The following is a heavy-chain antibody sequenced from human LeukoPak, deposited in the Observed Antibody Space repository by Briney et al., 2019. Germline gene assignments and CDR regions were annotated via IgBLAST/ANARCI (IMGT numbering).Heavy chain of an antibody. CDR3: ARGGRGTYYYFAL. Sequence: ASVKVSCKASGYSFTRYGISWVRQAPGQGLEWMGWISGSNGNTNYAQKFQGRVTMTTDTSTGTAYMDLRNLRFDDTAVYFCARGGRGTYYYFALGGQGPLVTVSS. CDR1: GYSFTRYG. V-gene: IGHV1-18*01. D-gene: IGHD1-26*01. CDR2: ISGSNGNT. J-gene: IGHJ4*02.